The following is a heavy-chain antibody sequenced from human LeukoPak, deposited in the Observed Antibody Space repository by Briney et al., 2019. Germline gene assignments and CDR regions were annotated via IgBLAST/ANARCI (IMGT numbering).Heavy chain of an antibody. CDR1: GGSISSGSYY. V-gene: IGHV4-61*02. Sequence: SQTLSLTCTVSGGSISSGSYYWSWIRQPAGKGLEWIGRIYTSGSTNYNPSLKSRVTISVDTSKNQFSLKLSSVTAADTAVYYCARTPAVSTSYNWFDPWGQGTLVTVSS. J-gene: IGHJ5*02. CDR3: ARTPAVSTSYNWFDP. D-gene: IGHD2-2*01. CDR2: IYTSGST.